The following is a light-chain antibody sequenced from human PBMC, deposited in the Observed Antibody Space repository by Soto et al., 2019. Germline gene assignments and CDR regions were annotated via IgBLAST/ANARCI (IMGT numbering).Light chain of an antibody. V-gene: IGLV2-14*02. CDR2: EVS. J-gene: IGLJ3*02. CDR1: SSDVGSYNL. CDR3: CSYTSSSTWV. Sequence: QSALTQPASVSGSPGQSITISCIGTSSDVGSYNLVSWYQQHPGKAPKVLIYEVSERPSGVSNRFSGSKSGNTASLTISGLQAEDEAEYYCCSYTSSSTWVFGGGTKVTVL.